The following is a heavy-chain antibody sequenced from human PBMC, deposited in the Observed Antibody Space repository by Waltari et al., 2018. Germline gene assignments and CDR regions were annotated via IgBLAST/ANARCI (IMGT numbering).Heavy chain of an antibody. V-gene: IGHV3-23*01. D-gene: IGHD1-26*01. Sequence: EVQLLESGGGLVQPGGSLRLSCAAPGLTFSGHTMSWVRQAPGKGLEWVSSISGIGGSTYYADSVKGRFTISRDNSKNTLYLQMNSLRAEDTAVYYCAKWGGSYWLSPPLSDSWGQGTLVTVSS. CDR2: ISGIGGST. J-gene: IGHJ5*01. CDR1: GLTFSGHT. CDR3: AKWGGSYWLSPPLSDS.